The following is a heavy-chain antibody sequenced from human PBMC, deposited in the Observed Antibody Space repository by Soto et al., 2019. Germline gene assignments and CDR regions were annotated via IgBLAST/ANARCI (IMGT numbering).Heavy chain of an antibody. CDR3: ATGQITMVRGGMLYY. Sequence: ASVKVSCKASGYTFTSYGISWVRQAPGQGLEWMGWISAYNGNTNYAQKLQGRVTMTTDTSKSTAYMELRSLAADDTAVYYCATGQITMVRGGMLYYWGQGTLVTVSS. V-gene: IGHV1-18*01. J-gene: IGHJ4*02. CDR2: ISAYNGNT. D-gene: IGHD3-10*01. CDR1: GYTFTSYG.